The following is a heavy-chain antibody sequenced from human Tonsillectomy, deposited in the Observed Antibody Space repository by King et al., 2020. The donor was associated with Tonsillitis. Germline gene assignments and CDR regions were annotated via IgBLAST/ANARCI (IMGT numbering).Heavy chain of an antibody. D-gene: IGHD6-6*01. Sequence: QLVQSGAEVKKPGESLKISCKGSGYSFTTYWIGWVRQMPGKGLEWMGIIYPSDSDTRYSPSFQGQVTISADKSISTAYLQWRRLKASDTAIYYCARQVGSSSSVYYYYMDVWGKGTTVTVTS. CDR3: ARQVGSSSSVYYYYMDV. CDR1: GYSFTTYW. J-gene: IGHJ6*03. V-gene: IGHV5-51*01. CDR2: IYPSDSDT.